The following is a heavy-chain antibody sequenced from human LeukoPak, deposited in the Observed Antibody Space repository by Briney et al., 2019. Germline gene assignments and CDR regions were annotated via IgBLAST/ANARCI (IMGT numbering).Heavy chain of an antibody. Sequence: GGSLRLSCPTSGFAFRDYSMSWVRQAPGKGLEWVANIKQDGSEKYYVDSVKGRFTISRDNAKNSLYLQMNSLRAEDTAVYYCARHIGTYYDYWGQGTLVTVS. CDR2: IKQDGSEK. CDR1: GFAFRDYS. V-gene: IGHV3-7*01. CDR3: ARHIGTYYDY. J-gene: IGHJ4*02. D-gene: IGHD2-21*01.